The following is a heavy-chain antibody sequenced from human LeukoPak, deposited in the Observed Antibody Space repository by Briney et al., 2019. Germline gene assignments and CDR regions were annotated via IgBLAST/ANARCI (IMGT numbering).Heavy chain of an antibody. D-gene: IGHD1-26*01. CDR3: ARSDYSGSYFFDY. CDR2: IYYSGCT. CDR1: GGSISSYY. Sequence: SETLSLTCTVSGGSISSYYWSWIRQPPGKGLEWIGYIYYSGCTNYNPSLKSRVTISVDTSKNQFSLKLSSVTAADTAVYYCARSDYSGSYFFDYWGQGTLVTVSS. V-gene: IGHV4-59*08. J-gene: IGHJ4*02.